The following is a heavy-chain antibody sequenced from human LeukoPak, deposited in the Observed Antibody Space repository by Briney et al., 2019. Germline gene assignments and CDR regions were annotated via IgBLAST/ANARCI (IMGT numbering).Heavy chain of an antibody. CDR1: GGSISSYY. J-gene: IGHJ5*02. V-gene: IGHV4-4*08. Sequence: PSETLSLTCTVSGGSISSYYWSWIRQPPGKGLEWIGRIYTSGSTNYNPSLKSRVTISVDTSKNQFSLKLSSVTAADTAVYYCVRGLLRFLDPWGQGTLVTVSS. D-gene: IGHD3-3*01. CDR2: IYTSGST. CDR3: VRGLLRFLDP.